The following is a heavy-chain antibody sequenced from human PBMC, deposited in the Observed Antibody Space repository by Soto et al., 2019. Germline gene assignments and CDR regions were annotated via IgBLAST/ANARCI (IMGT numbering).Heavy chain of an antibody. CDR1: GFTFSTYA. CDR2: IDGSGENT. D-gene: IGHD3-22*01. V-gene: IGHV3-23*01. CDR3: ATGSNDYYDSSGTFDY. J-gene: IGHJ4*02. Sequence: GGSLRLSCAASGFTFSTYAMSWVRQAPGKGLEWVSAIDGSGENTYYVDSVKARFTISRDNSKNTLYLQMNSLRAEDTAVYYCATGSNDYYDSSGTFDYWGQGTLVTVSS.